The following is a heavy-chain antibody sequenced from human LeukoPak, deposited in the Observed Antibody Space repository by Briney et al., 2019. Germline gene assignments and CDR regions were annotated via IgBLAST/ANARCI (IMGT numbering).Heavy chain of an antibody. Sequence: SETLSLTCTVSGGSISSYYWSWMRQSPGKGLEWIGYIYYSGGTNYNPSLKSRVTMSVDTSKNQFSLKLSSVTAADTAVYYCARDGCSGGSCYSNWFDPWGQGTLVTVSS. CDR2: IYYSGGT. V-gene: IGHV4-59*12. CDR3: ARDGCSGGSCYSNWFDP. CDR1: GGSISSYY. J-gene: IGHJ5*02. D-gene: IGHD2-15*01.